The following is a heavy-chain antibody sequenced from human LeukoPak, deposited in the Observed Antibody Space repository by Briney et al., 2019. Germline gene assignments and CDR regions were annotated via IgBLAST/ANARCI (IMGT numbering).Heavy chain of an antibody. D-gene: IGHD6-6*01. CDR2: IYTSGST. Sequence: SETLSLTCTVSGVSIRSYYWNWIRQPAGKGLEWIGHIYTSGSTNYNPSLKSRITISVDKSNNQFALNLRSVTAADTAVYCSAGRYSIWSGIDYWGQGTLVTVSS. CDR1: GVSIRSYY. J-gene: IGHJ4*02. V-gene: IGHV4-4*07. CDR3: AGRYSIWSGIDY.